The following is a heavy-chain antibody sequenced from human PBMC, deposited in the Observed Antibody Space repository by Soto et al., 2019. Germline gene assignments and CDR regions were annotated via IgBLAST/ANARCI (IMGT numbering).Heavy chain of an antibody. CDR2: ISGSGGST. CDR3: AKDSFPTGEQWLVLGY. Sequence: GGSLRLSCAASGFTFSSYAMIWVRQAPGKGLEWVSAISGSGGSTYYADSVKGRFTISRDNSKNTLYLQMNSLRAEDTAVYYCAKDSFPTGEQWLVLGYWGQGTLVTVSS. J-gene: IGHJ4*02. D-gene: IGHD6-19*01. CDR1: GFTFSSYA. V-gene: IGHV3-23*01.